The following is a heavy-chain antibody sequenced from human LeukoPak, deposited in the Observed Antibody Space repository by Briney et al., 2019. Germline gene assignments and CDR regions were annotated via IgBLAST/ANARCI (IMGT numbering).Heavy chain of an antibody. Sequence: GGSLRLSCAASGFTFSSYGMHWVRQAPGTGLEWVANIRQDGSERYYADSLKGRFTISGDNAKNSLYLQMNSLRAEDTAMYYCARDWSFDSDDYYLYGFDIWGQGTRVTVSS. CDR3: ARDWSFDSDDYYLYGFDI. J-gene: IGHJ3*02. CDR2: IRQDGSER. V-gene: IGHV3-7*01. D-gene: IGHD3-22*01. CDR1: GFTFSSYG.